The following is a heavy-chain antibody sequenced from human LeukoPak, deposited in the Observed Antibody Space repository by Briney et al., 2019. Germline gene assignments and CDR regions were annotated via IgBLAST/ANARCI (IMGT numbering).Heavy chain of an antibody. CDR3: AKYYSASTRFYYYGMDV. CDR2: IIGSGGTT. D-gene: IGHD2-21*01. V-gene: IGHV3-23*01. J-gene: IGHJ6*02. CDR1: GFTFSIYA. Sequence: GSLRLSCAASGFTFSIYAMSWVRQAPGKGLECVSTIIGSGGTTYYADSVKGQFTISRDNSKNTLYLQMNSLRVEDTAVYYCAKYYSASTRFYYYGMDVWGQGTTVTVSS.